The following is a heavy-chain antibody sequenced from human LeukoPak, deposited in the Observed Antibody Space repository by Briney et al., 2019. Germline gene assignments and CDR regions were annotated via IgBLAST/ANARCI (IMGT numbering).Heavy chain of an antibody. CDR2: INPSGGST. CDR1: GYTFINYY. CDR3: ARALSLDY. Sequence: ASVKVSCKASGYTFINYYMHWVRQAPGQGLEWMGIINPSGGSTTYSQKIQGRVTLTRDTSTSTVYMELSSLRSDDTAVYYCARALSLDYWGQGTLVAVSS. V-gene: IGHV1-46*01. J-gene: IGHJ4*02.